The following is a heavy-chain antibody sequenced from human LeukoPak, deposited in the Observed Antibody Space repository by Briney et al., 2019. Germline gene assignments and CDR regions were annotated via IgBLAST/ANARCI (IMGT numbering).Heavy chain of an antibody. CDR3: AKDLNPLSSWASSFQH. D-gene: IGHD6-13*01. J-gene: IGHJ1*01. V-gene: IGHV3-9*01. CDR2: IVWNSGSI. CDR1: GFTFSSYG. Sequence: GGSLRLSCAASGFTFSSYGMHWVRQAPGKGLEWVAGIVWNSGSIGYADSVKGRFTISRDNAKNSLHLQMNSLRAEDTALYYCAKDLNPLSSWASSFQHWGQGTLVTVSS.